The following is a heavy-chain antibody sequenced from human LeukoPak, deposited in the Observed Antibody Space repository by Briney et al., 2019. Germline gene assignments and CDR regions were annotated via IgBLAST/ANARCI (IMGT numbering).Heavy chain of an antibody. CDR3: ARDLPSLRYRGPRYYFDY. Sequence: ASVKVSCKASGYTFTGYYMHWVRQAPEQGLEWMGWINPNSGGTNYAQKFQGRVTMTRDTSISTAYMELSRLRSDDTAVYYCARDLPSLRYRGPRYYFDYWAREPWSPSPQ. J-gene: IGHJ4*02. D-gene: IGHD3-16*01. V-gene: IGHV1-2*02. CDR1: GYTFTGYY. CDR2: INPNSGGT.